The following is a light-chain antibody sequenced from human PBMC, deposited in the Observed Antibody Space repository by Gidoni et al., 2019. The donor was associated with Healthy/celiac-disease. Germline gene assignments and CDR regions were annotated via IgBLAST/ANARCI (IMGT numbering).Light chain of an antibody. J-gene: IGLJ2*01. CDR2: SNN. CDR3: AAWDDSLNGVV. V-gene: IGLV1-44*01. CDR1: SSNIGSTT. Sequence: QSVLTQPPSASGTPGQRVTISCSGSSSNIGSTTVNWYQQLQGTAPKLLIYSNNQRPSGVPDRFSGSKSGTSASLAISGLQSEDEADYYCAAWDDSLNGVVFGGGTKLTVL.